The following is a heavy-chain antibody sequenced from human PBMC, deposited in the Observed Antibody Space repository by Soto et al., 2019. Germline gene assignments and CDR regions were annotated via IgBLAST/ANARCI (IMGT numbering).Heavy chain of an antibody. Sequence: SVKVSCKASGFTFTSSAVQWVRQARGQRLEWIGWIVVGSGNTNYAQKFQERVTITRDMSTSTAYMELSSLRSEDTAVYYCAARVTTVTYYYYYGMDVWGQGTTVTVSS. CDR3: AARVTTVTYYYYYGMDV. V-gene: IGHV1-58*01. CDR2: IVVGSGNT. D-gene: IGHD4-17*01. J-gene: IGHJ6*02. CDR1: GFTFTSSA.